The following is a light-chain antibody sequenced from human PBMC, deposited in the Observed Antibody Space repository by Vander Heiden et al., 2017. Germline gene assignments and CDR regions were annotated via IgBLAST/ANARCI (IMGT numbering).Light chain of an antibody. CDR3: QRYYSTPFT. CDR2: WAS. Sequence: DIVLTQSPASLAVSLGERATINCKSSQSVLYSSNNKNYLAWYQQKPGQPPKLLIYWASTRESGVPDRFSGSGSGTDFTLTISSLQAEDVAVYYCQRYYSTPFTFGHGTKVDIK. CDR1: QSVLYSSNNKNY. V-gene: IGKV4-1*01. J-gene: IGKJ3*01.